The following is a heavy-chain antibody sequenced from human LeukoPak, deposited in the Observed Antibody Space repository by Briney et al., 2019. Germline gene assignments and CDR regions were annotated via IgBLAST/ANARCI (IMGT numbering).Heavy chain of an antibody. V-gene: IGHV3-7*01. CDR2: IKHDGTEK. CDR1: GFTFSSYW. J-gene: IGHJ4*02. Sequence: GGYLRLSCADAGFTFSSYWMNWVRQAQGVGLEWVATIKHDGTEKYYADFVKGRFTISRDNAKNSLFLQMDSLRAEDTAVYYCARDAGHSGYDLLDYWGQGTLVTVSS. D-gene: IGHD5-12*01. CDR3: ARDAGHSGYDLLDY.